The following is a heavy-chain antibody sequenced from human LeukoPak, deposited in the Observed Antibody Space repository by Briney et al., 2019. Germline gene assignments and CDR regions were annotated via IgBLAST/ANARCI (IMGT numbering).Heavy chain of an antibody. D-gene: IGHD5-24*01. V-gene: IGHV3-30*04. CDR3: TRVGYIDEGIDY. CDR2: ISDDGKNK. Sequence: PGRSLRLSCAAARFSFTTYTMQWVRQAPGKGLEWVAGISDDGKNKFYADSVKGRFTISRDNAKNSLYLQMNSLRAEDTAIYYCTRVGYIDEGIDYWGQGTLVTVSS. CDR1: RFSFTTYT. J-gene: IGHJ4*02.